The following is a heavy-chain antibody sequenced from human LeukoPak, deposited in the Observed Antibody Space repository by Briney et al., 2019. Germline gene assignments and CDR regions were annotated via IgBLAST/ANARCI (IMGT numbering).Heavy chain of an antibody. CDR3: GRAHSSVLGVDYWLDP. CDR2: IYYSGST. CDR1: GCSISSYY. J-gene: IGHJ5*02. V-gene: IGHV4-59*01. D-gene: IGHD2-8*01. Sequence: SETLSLTCTASGCSISSYYMSWIRQPPGKGLEWIGYIYYSGSTNYNPSLKSRVTISVDTYTNQFSLKLSYVAAADTAVYYCGRAHSSVLGVDYWLDPWRQGTLVTVSS.